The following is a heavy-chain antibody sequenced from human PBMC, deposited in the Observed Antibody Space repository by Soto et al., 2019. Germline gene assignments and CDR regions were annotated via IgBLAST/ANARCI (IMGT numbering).Heavy chain of an antibody. D-gene: IGHD3-16*01. CDR2: IIPIFGTP. CDR1: GVTFSRQD. Sequence: SVKVSCKASGVTFSRQDMRWVRQAPGQGLEWMGGIIPIFGTPQYAEKGKDRVTRTEEEEKRKATRERSSRKAEEKEGEEGEKKEGREGDSFDYWGQGTLVTVSS. V-gene: IGHV1-69*13. J-gene: IGHJ4*02. CDR3: EKKEGREGDSFDY.